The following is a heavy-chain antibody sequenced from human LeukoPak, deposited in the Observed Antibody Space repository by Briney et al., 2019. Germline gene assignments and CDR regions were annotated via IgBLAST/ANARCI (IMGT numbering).Heavy chain of an antibody. CDR2: IRYDGSNK. Sequence: GGSLRLSCAASGLTFSSYGMHWVRQAPGKGLEWVAFIRYDGSNKYYADSVKGRFTISRDNSKNTLYLQMNSLRAEDTAVYYCAKEPFSYCSSTSCSPDPWGQGTLVTVSS. CDR3: AKEPFSYCSSTSCSPDP. D-gene: IGHD2-2*01. CDR1: GLTFSSYG. V-gene: IGHV3-30*02. J-gene: IGHJ5*02.